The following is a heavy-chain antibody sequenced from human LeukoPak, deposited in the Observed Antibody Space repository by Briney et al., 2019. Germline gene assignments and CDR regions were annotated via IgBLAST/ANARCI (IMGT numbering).Heavy chain of an antibody. D-gene: IGHD3-10*01. CDR3: ARAPHTRYYYGSGILY. CDR2: INHSGST. J-gene: IGHJ4*02. Sequence: SDTLSLTCTVSGGSISSYYWSRIRQPPGKALEWMGEINHSGSTNYNPSLKSRVTISVDTSKNQFSLKLSSVTAADTAVYYCARAPHTRYYYGSGILYWGQGTLVTVSS. CDR1: GGSISSYY. V-gene: IGHV4-34*01.